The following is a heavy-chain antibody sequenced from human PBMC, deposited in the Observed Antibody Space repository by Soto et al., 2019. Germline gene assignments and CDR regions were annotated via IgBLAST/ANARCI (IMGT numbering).Heavy chain of an antibody. Sequence: PGGSLRLSCASSVCNFSDHYMNCIRQSPGKWLEWVSYISGSSRYTNFADSVKGRFTISRDNAKNSLYLQMNSLRVEDTAVYYCARHTSGWHYYDDWGQGTPVIVSS. CDR2: ISGSSRYT. J-gene: IGHJ4*02. CDR3: ARHTSGWHYYDD. V-gene: IGHV3-11*06. D-gene: IGHD6-19*01. CDR1: VCNFSDHY.